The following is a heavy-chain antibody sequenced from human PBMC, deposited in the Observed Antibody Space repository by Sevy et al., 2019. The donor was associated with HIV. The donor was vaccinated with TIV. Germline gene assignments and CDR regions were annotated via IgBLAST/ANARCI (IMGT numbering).Heavy chain of an antibody. CDR1: GGSISSGGYS. J-gene: IGHJ4*02. CDR2: IYHSGST. Sequence: SETLSLTCAVSGGSISSGGYSWSWIRQPPGKGLEWIGYIYHSGSTYYNPSLKSRVTISVDRSKNQFSLKLSSVTAADPAVYYCARALYDFWSGYYQPTFDYWGQGTLVTVSS. D-gene: IGHD3-3*01. CDR3: ARALYDFWSGYYQPTFDY. V-gene: IGHV4-30-2*01.